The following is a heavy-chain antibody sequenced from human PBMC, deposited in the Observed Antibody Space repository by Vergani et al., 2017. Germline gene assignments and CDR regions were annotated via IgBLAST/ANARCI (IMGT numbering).Heavy chain of an antibody. V-gene: IGHV3-30*02. CDR3: ARGPRYQLLWFYIDYYGMDV. Sequence: QVQLVESGGGVVQPGGSLRLSCAASGFTFSSYGMHWVRQAPGKGLEWVAFIRYDGSNKYYAASVKGRFTISRDNSKNTLYRQMNSLRAEDTAVYYCARGPRYQLLWFYIDYYGMDVWGQGTTVTVSS. D-gene: IGHD2-2*01. CDR1: GFTFSSYG. J-gene: IGHJ6*02. CDR2: IRYDGSNK.